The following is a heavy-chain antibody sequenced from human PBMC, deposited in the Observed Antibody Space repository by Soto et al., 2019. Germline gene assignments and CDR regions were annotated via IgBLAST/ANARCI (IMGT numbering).Heavy chain of an antibody. Sequence: ASVKVSCKASGYTFTSDGISWVRQAPGQGLEWMGWISAYNGNTNYARKLQGRVTMTTDTSTSTAYMELRSLRSDDTAVYYCARDFPILRFLEPAQNYYYGMDVWGQGTTVTVSS. D-gene: IGHD3-3*01. CDR3: ARDFPILRFLEPAQNYYYGMDV. CDR2: ISAYNGNT. J-gene: IGHJ6*02. CDR1: GYTFTSDG. V-gene: IGHV1-18*01.